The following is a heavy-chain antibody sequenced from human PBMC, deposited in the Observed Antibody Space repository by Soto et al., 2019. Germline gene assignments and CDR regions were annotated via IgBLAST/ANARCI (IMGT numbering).Heavy chain of an antibody. V-gene: IGHV3-23*01. J-gene: IGHJ4*02. CDR3: AKDRHMENPATAYYFDY. CDR1: GFTFSSYA. D-gene: IGHD2-21*01. CDR2: ISGSGGST. Sequence: GGSLRLSCAASGFTFSSYAMSWVRQAPGKGLEWVSAISGSGGSTYYADSVKGRFTISRDNSKSTLYLQMNSLRAEDTAVYYCAKDRHMENPATAYYFDYWGQGTLVTVSS.